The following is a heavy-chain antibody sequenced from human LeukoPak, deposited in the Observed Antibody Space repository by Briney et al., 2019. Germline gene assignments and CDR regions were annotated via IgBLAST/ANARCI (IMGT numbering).Heavy chain of an antibody. CDR2: INPNSGGT. V-gene: IGHV1-2*02. Sequence: GASVKVSCTASGYSFSDFYIRWLRQAPGQGLEWLGWINPNSGGTNFAQYFQGRVTMTRDTSTSTVYMELSSLRSDDTAVYYCARPLGSLKEYWWFDPWGQGTLVTVSS. CDR1: GYSFSDFY. J-gene: IGHJ5*02. D-gene: IGHD2/OR15-2a*01. CDR3: ARPLGSLKEYWWFDP.